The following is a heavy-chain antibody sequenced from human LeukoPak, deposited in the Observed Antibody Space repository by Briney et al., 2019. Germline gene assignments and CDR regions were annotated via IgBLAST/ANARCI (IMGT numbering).Heavy chain of an antibody. D-gene: IGHD3-10*01. CDR3: ARDGLLWFGELSRFFAY. V-gene: IGHV3-33*01. CDR1: GFTFSSNG. Sequence: GGSLRLSCAASGFTFSSNGMDWGRQAPGKGMEWGAVIWYDGSNTYYADSVTGRFTISRDNSKNTLYLQMNSLRAEDTAVYYCARDGLLWFGELSRFFAYWGQGTLVTVSS. CDR2: IWYDGSNT. J-gene: IGHJ4*02.